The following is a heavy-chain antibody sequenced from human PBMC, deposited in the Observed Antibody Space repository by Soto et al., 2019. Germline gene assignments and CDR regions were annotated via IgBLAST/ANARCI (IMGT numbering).Heavy chain of an antibody. V-gene: IGHV3-23*01. CDR1: GFKFSNYA. Sequence: LXLSCASSGFKFSNYAMSWVRQAPGKGLEWFSLISATGGGTYYADSVKGRFTISRDNSHNTLYLQVHSLTAEDTAVYYCAKDRRAGGNSAFYFDFWGQGAQVTVSS. J-gene: IGHJ4*02. CDR2: ISATGGGT. D-gene: IGHD3-16*01. CDR3: AKDRRAGGNSAFYFDF.